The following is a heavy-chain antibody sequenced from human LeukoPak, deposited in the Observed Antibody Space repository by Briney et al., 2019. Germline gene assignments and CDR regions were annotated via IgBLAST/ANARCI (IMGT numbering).Heavy chain of an antibody. J-gene: IGHJ4*02. CDR2: IYYSGST. D-gene: IGHD3-10*01. V-gene: IGHV4-39*07. CDR1: GGSISSSSYY. CDR3: ARDRGYYGSGSYYYDY. Sequence: SETLSLTCTVSGGSISSSSYYWGWIRQPPGKGLEWIGSIYYSGSTYYNPSLKSRVTISVDTSKNQFSLKLSSVTAADTAVYYCARDRGYYGSGSYYYDYWGQGTLVTVSS.